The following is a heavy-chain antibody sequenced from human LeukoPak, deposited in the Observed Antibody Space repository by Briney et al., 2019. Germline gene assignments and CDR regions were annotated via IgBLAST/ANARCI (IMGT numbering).Heavy chain of an antibody. Sequence: GESLKISCKGSGYSFTSYWIGWVSQMPGKGLEWMGIIYPYDSDTRYSPSFQGQVTISADMSISTAYLEWSSLKASDTAMYYCAKHFSGGDYDAFEIWGQGTLLTVSP. V-gene: IGHV5-51*01. CDR3: AKHFSGGDYDAFEI. CDR2: IYPYDSDT. CDR1: GYSFTSYW. J-gene: IGHJ3*02. D-gene: IGHD2-21*01.